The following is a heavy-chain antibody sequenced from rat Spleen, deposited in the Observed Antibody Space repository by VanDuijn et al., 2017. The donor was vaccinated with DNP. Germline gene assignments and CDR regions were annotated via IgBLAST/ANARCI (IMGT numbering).Heavy chain of an antibody. CDR2: IIYDGSRT. J-gene: IGHJ4*01. CDR3: TTFEGRDA. CDR1: GFTFSDCN. V-gene: IGHV5S10*01. Sequence: EVQLVESGGGLVQSGRSLKLSCATSGFTFSDCNMAWVRQAPKKGLEWVATIIYDGSRTYYRNSVKGRFTISRDNAKSTLYLQMDSLRSEDTATYYCTTFEGRDAWGQGTSVTVSS. D-gene: IGHD1-11*01.